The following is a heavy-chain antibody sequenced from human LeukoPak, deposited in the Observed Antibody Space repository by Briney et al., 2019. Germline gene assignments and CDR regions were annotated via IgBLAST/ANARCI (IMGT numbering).Heavy chain of an antibody. CDR1: GYSFTSYW. J-gene: IGHJ4*02. D-gene: IGHD3-10*01. CDR3: AREYYYGSGSIMGSFDY. Sequence: KISCKGSGYSFTSYWISWVRQAPGQGLEWMGGIIPIFGTANYAQKFQGRVTITADESTSTAYMELSSLRSEDTAVYYCAREYYYGSGSIMGSFDYWGQGTLVTVSS. CDR2: IIPIFGTA. V-gene: IGHV1-69*01.